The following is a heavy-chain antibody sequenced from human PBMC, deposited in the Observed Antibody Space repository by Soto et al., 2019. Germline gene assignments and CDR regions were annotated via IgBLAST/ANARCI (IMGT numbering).Heavy chain of an antibody. V-gene: IGHV1-18*01. J-gene: IGHJ6*01. D-gene: IGHD3-3*01. Sequence: ASVKVSCKASGYTFTSYGISWVRQAPGQGLEWMGWISAYNGNTNYAQKLQGRVTMTTGTSTSTAYMELRSLRSDDTAVYYCATDFGVVIVRGGMDVWGQGTTVTVSS. CDR3: ATDFGVVIVRGGMDV. CDR1: GYTFTSYG. CDR2: ISAYNGNT.